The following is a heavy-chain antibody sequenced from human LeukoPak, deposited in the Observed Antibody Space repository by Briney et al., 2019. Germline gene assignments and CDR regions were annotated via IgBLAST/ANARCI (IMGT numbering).Heavy chain of an antibody. CDR2: INPNSGGT. J-gene: IGHJ4*02. CDR1: GYTFTGYY. Sequence: ASVKVSCKASGYTFTGYYMHWVRQAPGQGLEWMGWINPNSGGTNYAQKFQGRVTMTRDTSISTAYMELSRLRSDDTAVHYCARDRITFGGVIVPLDYWGQGTLVTVSS. D-gene: IGHD3-16*02. V-gene: IGHV1-2*02. CDR3: ARDRITFGGVIVPLDY.